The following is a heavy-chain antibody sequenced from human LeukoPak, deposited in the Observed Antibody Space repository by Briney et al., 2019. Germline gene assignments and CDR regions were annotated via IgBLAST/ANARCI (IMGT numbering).Heavy chain of an antibody. J-gene: IGHJ5*02. V-gene: IGHV4-59*01. CDR1: GDSISSYY. D-gene: IGHD3-22*01. Sequence: SETLSLTCSVSGDSISSYYWSWIRQPPGKGLEWIGYIYYSGSTNYNPSLKNRVTISVDRSKNQFSLRLNSVTAADTAIYYCARIVVANWFDPWGQGTLVTVSS. CDR3: ARIVVANWFDP. CDR2: IYYSGST.